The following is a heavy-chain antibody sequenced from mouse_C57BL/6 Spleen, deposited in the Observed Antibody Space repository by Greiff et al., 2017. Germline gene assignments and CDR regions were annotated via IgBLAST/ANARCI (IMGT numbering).Heavy chain of an antibody. CDR3: ARSTPYDGYYYWYFDV. V-gene: IGHV3-8*01. Sequence: DVQLQESGPGLAKPSQTLSLTCSVTGYSITSDYWNWIRKFPGTKLEYMGYISYSGSTYYNPSLKSRISITRDTSKNQYYLQLNSVTTEDTATYYCARSTPYDGYYYWYFDVWGTGTTVTVSS. D-gene: IGHD2-3*01. CDR1: GYSITSDY. CDR2: ISYSGST. J-gene: IGHJ1*03.